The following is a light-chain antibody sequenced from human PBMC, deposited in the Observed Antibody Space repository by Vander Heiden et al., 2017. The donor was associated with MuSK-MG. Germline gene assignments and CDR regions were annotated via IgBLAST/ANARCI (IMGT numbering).Light chain of an antibody. J-gene: IGKJ3*01. CDR2: DAS. CDR1: QDISNF. Sequence: DIQMTQSPSSLSASVGDRVTITCQASQDISNFLNWYQRKPGKAPKILIFDASNLETGGPSRFSGSGSGTDVTFTISSMQPEDIATYYCQQYERLPLTFGPGTKLDIK. CDR3: QQYERLPLT. V-gene: IGKV1-33*01.